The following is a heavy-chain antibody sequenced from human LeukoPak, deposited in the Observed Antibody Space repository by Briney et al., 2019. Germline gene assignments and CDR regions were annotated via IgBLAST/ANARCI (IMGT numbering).Heavy chain of an antibody. V-gene: IGHV3-48*02. J-gene: IGHJ3*02. D-gene: IGHD3-10*01. CDR3: VRDTGLVRGVYDAFDI. CDR1: GFTFSSYS. CDR2: ISSSSSTI. Sequence: GGSLRLSCAASGFTFSSYSMNWVRQAPGKGLEWVSYISSSSSTIYYADSVKGRFTISRDNAKNSLYLQMNSLRDEDTAVYYCVRDTGLVRGVYDAFDIWGQGTTVTVSS.